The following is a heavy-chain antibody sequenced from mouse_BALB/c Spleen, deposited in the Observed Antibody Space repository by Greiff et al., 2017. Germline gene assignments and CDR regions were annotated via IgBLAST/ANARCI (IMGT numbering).Heavy chain of an antibody. CDR2: IRNKANGYTT. CDR1: GFTFTDHY. D-gene: IGHD2-14*01. Sequence: VQGVESGGGLVQPGGSLRLSCATSGFTFTDHYMSWVRPPPGKALEWMGFIRNKANGYTTEYSASVKGRFTISRDNSQSILYLQMNTLRAEDSATSYCASGMGGYGAWFAYWGQGTLVTVSA. J-gene: IGHJ3*01. CDR3: ASGMGGYGAWFAY. V-gene: IGHV7-3*02.